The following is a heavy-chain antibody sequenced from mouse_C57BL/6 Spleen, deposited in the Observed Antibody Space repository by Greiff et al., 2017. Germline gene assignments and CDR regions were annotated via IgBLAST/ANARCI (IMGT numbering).Heavy chain of an antibody. CDR3: ARSIYGNYPDY. V-gene: IGHV1-76*01. CDR1: GYTFTDYY. D-gene: IGHD2-1*01. CDR2: IYPGSGNT. Sequence: VQLQESGAELVRPGASVKLSCKASGYTFTDYYINWVKQRPGQGLEWIARIYPGSGNTYYNEKFKGKATLTAEKSSSTAYMQLSSLTSEDSAVYFCARSIYGNYPDYWGQGTTLTVSS. J-gene: IGHJ2*01.